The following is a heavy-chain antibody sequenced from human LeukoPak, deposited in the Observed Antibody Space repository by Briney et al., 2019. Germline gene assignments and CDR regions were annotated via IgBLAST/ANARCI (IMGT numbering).Heavy chain of an antibody. CDR2: ISNSGTT. CDR1: GXSVTSGGYF. V-gene: IGHV4-31*03. Sequence: SETLSLTCTVSGXSVTSGGYFWTWIRQHPGKGLEWIGYISNSGTTSYNPSVKSRVPISVDISNNQFSLRLSSVTAADTAVYYCARDVVVTSSPDAFDIWGQGTMVTVS. J-gene: IGHJ3*02. D-gene: IGHD2-21*02. CDR3: ARDVVVTSSPDAFDI.